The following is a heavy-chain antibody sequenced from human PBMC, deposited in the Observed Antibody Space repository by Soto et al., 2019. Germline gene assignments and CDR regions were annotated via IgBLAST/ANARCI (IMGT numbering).Heavy chain of an antibody. Sequence: QVQLQESGPGLVKPSETLSLTCTVSGGSISGYYWSWVRLPPGKRLEWLGYIIYSGSPSYNTSVKCKVSVSVDTFTKQGSMKLRSVFDAYTAVYDCAREHPYGSGSSGMDVWGHGTTVIVSS. CDR3: AREHPYGSGSSGMDV. J-gene: IGHJ6*02. CDR1: GGSISGYY. V-gene: IGHV4-59*01. D-gene: IGHD3-10*01. CDR2: IIYSGSP.